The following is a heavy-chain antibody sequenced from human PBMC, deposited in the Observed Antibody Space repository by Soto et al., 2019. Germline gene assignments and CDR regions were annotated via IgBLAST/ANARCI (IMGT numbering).Heavy chain of an antibody. D-gene: IGHD4-17*01. V-gene: IGHV3-23*01. CDR3: AKFYYGDYSYYYYGMDV. CDR2: ISGSGDST. CDR1: GFTFSSYA. J-gene: IGHJ6*02. Sequence: EVQVLESGGGLVQPGGSLRLSCAASGFTFSSYAMSWVRQAPGKGLEWVSAISGSGDSTRYADSVQGRFTNSRDTSKHTLYLQMNSLRAEDTAVYYCAKFYYGDYSYYYYGMDVWGQGTTVTVSS.